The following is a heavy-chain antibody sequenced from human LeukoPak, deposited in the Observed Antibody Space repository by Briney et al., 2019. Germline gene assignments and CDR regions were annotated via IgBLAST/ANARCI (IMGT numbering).Heavy chain of an antibody. Sequence: GGSLRVSCAASGFTFSSYGMHWVRQAPGKGLERVAVKSYDGSNKYYADSVKGRFTISRDNSKNTLYLQMNSLRAEDTAVYYCVKDREDIVATTRWGVFDYWGQGTLVTVSS. J-gene: IGHJ4*02. CDR2: KSYDGSNK. D-gene: IGHD5-12*01. CDR1: GFTFSSYG. V-gene: IGHV3-30*18. CDR3: VKDREDIVATTRWGVFDY.